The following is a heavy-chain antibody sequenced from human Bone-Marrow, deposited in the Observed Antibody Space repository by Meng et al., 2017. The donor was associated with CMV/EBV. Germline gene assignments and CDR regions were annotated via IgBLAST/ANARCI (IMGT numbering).Heavy chain of an antibody. J-gene: IGHJ6*02. Sequence: GESLKISCAASGFTVSSNYMSWVRQAPGKGLEWVSIIYSGGSTYYADSVKGRFTISRDNAKNSLYLQMNSLRAEDTAVYYCAGNTAPARYYYGMDVWGQGTTVTVSS. D-gene: IGHD5-18*01. CDR1: GFTVSSNY. CDR2: IYSGGST. V-gene: IGHV3-53*01. CDR3: AGNTAPARYYYGMDV.